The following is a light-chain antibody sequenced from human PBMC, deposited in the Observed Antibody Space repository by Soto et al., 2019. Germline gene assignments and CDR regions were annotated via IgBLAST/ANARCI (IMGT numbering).Light chain of an antibody. Sequence: ELVLTQSPGTLSLSPGERATLSCRASQSVSKNYLAWYQQKPGQAPRRLIYGASSRATGIPDRFSGSGSGTDFTLTISRLEPEDFAVYYCQQYGSSPTFGEGTRLEIK. CDR1: QSVSKNY. CDR2: GAS. J-gene: IGKJ5*01. CDR3: QQYGSSPT. V-gene: IGKV3-20*01.